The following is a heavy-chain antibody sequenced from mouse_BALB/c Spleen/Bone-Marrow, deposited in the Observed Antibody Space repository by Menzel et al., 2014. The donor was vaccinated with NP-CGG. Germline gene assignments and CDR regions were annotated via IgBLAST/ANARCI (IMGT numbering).Heavy chain of an antibody. CDR2: ISSGSSTI. CDR1: GFTFSSFG. V-gene: IGHV5-17*02. J-gene: IGHJ1*01. CDR3: ARWGRGENWYFDV. Sequence: EVKVVESGGGLVQPGGSRKLSCAASGFTFSSFGMHWVRQAPEKGLEWVAYISSGSSTIYYADTVKGRFTISRDNPKNTLFLQMTSLRSEDTAMYYCARWGRGENWYFDVWGAGTTVTVSS.